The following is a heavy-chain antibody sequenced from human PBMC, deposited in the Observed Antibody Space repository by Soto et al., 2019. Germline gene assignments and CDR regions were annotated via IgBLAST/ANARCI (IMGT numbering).Heavy chain of an antibody. D-gene: IGHD1-1*01. CDR1: GYTFSDYY. V-gene: IGHV1-2*02. CDR2: INPNSGGT. CDR3: AREPATAKPEGVDF. Sequence: ASVKVSCKASGYTFSDYYIHWVRQAPGQGLEWMGWINPNSGGTKYAPKFQGGVTMTRDASITTAYMELSRLRSGDTAVYYCAREPATAKPEGVDFWGQGTLVTVSS. J-gene: IGHJ4*02.